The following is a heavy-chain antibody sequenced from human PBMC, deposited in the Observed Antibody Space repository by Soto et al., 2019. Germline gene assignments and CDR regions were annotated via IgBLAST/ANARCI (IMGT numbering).Heavy chain of an antibody. CDR2: IYYSGST. V-gene: IGHV4-31*02. D-gene: IGHD5-12*01. CDR3: ARGERWLQFETYYFDY. J-gene: IGHJ4*02. CDR1: GGSSGGGGYC. Sequence: SETLCLTWTVSGGSSGGGGYCWSWISKHPGKGLEWIGYIYYSGSTYYNPSLKSRVTISVDTSKNQFSLKLSSVTAADTAVYYCARGERWLQFETYYFDYWGQGTLVTVSS.